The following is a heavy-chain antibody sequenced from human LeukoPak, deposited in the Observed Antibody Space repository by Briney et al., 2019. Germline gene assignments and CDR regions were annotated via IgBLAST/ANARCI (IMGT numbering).Heavy chain of an antibody. D-gene: IGHD4-17*01. J-gene: IGHJ5*02. Sequence: GVSLRLSCAASGFTFSSYSMNWVRQARGKGLEWVSSISSSSSYIYYADSVKGRFTISRDNAKNSLYLQMNSLRAEDTAVYYCARVMTTVTNGWFDPWGQGTLVTVSS. CDR3: ARVMTTVTNGWFDP. CDR2: ISSSSSYI. CDR1: GFTFSSYS. V-gene: IGHV3-21*01.